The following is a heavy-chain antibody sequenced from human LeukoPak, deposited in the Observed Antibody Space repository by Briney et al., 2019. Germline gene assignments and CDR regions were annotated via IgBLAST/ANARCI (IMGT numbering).Heavy chain of an antibody. CDR2: FDPEDGET. CDR3: ATGIMVGGDAFDI. D-gene: IGHD2-21*01. V-gene: IGHV1-24*01. CDR1: GYTLTELS. Sequence: GASVKVSCKGSGYTLTELSMHWVRQAPGKGLEWMGGFDPEDGETIYAQKFQGRVTMTEDTSTDTAYMELSSLRSEDTAVYYCATGIMVGGDAFDIWGQGTMVTVSS. J-gene: IGHJ3*02.